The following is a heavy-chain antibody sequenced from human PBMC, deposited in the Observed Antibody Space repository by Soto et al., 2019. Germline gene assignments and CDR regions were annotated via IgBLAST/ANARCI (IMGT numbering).Heavy chain of an antibody. CDR1: RVGFGNYA. V-gene: IGHV3-23*01. CDR2: ISGSGAGT. J-gene: IGHJ4*02. Sequence: SLTLSCVSCRVGFGNYAISWASEATGKGLEWVSAISGSGAGTYYADSVRGRFTVSRDNSKNTLYLQMSSLRVEDTAVYYCAKRAAFYLDFWGPATQLPVSS. D-gene: IGHD2-15*01. CDR3: AKRAAFYLDF.